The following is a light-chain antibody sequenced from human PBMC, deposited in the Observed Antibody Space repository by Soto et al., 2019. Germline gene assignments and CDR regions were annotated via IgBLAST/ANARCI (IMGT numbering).Light chain of an antibody. CDR1: QDIAKY. CDR2: DAF. J-gene: IGKJ4*01. V-gene: IGKV1-33*01. CDR3: QQYDDLLS. Sequence: DIRMTQSPSSLSASVGDRVTITCQASQDIAKYLNWYQQKPGNAPKLLIYDAFELHAGVPSRFSGSGSGTDFTFTISSVKPEDFATYYCQQYDDLLSFGGGTKVEIK.